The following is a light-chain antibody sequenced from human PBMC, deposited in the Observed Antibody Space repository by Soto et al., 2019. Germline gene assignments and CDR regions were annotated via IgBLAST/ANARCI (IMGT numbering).Light chain of an antibody. CDR1: QRLTTTC. CDR2: DAS. Sequence: EIVLTQSPGTLSLSPGESATVSCTASQRLTTTCVAWYQQRPGQAPRLLIYDASSRATGIPGRFSGSGSGTDFTLSISRLEPEDFAVYYCQHYGGSPGTFGQGTKVEIK. CDR3: QHYGGSPGT. V-gene: IGKV3-20*01. J-gene: IGKJ1*01.